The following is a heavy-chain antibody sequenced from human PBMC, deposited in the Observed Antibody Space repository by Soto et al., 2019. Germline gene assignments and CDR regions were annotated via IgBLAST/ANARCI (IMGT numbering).Heavy chain of an antibody. CDR2: ISYDGSNK. D-gene: IGHD3-10*01. V-gene: IGHV3-30*18. CDR3: AKGPTMVRVVIFSRLDY. CDR1: GFTFSSYG. Sequence: QVQLVESGGGVVQPGRSLRLSCAASGFTFSSYGMHWVRQAPGKGLEWVAVISYDGSNKYYADSVKGRFTISRDNSKNTLYLQMNSLRAEDTAVYYCAKGPTMVRVVIFSRLDYWGQGTLVTVSS. J-gene: IGHJ4*02.